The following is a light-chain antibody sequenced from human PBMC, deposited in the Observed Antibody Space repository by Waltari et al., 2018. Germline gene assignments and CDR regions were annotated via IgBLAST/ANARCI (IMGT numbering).Light chain of an antibody. CDR1: QNIGSQ. CDR2: DTS. Sequence: EIVLTQSPATLSLSPGERAALSCRASQNIGSQLAWYQQRPGQPPRLLIDDTSNRATGIPARFSGSGFGTDFTLTISSLEFEDSAVYYCQHRSSWPLTFGGGTKVEI. V-gene: IGKV3-11*01. J-gene: IGKJ4*02. CDR3: QHRSSWPLT.